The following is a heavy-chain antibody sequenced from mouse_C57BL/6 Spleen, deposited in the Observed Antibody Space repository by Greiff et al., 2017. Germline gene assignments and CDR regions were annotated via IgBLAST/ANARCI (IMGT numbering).Heavy chain of an antibody. V-gene: IGHV1-82*01. CDR3: ARGEDGNYDDAMDY. D-gene: IGHD2-1*01. J-gene: IGHJ4*01. CDR2: IYPGDGDT. Sequence: LEESGPELVKPGASVKISCKASGYAFSSSWMNWVKQRPGKGLEWIGRIYPGDGDTNYNGKFKGKATLTADKSSSTAYMQLSSLTSEDSAVYFCARGEDGNYDDAMDYWGQGTSVTVSS. CDR1: GYAFSSSW.